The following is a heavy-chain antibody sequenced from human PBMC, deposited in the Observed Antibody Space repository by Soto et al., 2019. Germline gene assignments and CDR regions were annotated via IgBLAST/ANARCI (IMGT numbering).Heavy chain of an antibody. V-gene: IGHV3-74*01. CDR3: TRDAYYDFWSGYSGYYYYYMDV. J-gene: IGHJ6*03. D-gene: IGHD3-3*01. CDR2: INGDGSST. CDR1: GFTFSSFW. Sequence: EVQLVESGGGLVRPGGSLRLACAASGFTFSSFWMDWVRQAPGKGRVWVSRINGDGSSTSYADSVKGRFTISRDNAKNTLYLQMNSLRAEDTAVYYCTRDAYYDFWSGYSGYYYYYMDVWGKGTTVTVSS.